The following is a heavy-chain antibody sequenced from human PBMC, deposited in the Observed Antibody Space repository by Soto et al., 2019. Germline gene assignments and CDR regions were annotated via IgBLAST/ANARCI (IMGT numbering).Heavy chain of an antibody. CDR1: GFTVSNNY. D-gene: IGHD2-2*01. V-gene: IGHV3-66*01. Sequence: GSLRLSCAASGFTVSNNYMSWVRHAPGKGLEWVSVIYSGGSTFYADSVQGRFTISRDNSENTLYLQMNSPRGEEKGVVFCGRGRDRSTSYRASWGRGTLVPASS. CDR3: GRGRDRSTSYRAS. J-gene: IGHJ1*01. CDR2: IYSGGST.